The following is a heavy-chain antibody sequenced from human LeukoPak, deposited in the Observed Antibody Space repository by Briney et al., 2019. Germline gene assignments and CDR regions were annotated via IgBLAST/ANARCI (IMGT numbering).Heavy chain of an antibody. CDR1: GFTVSDNY. Sequence: GGSLRLSCAASGFTVSDNYMSWVRQAPGKGLEWLSVMYSGGDTYYANSVKGRFTFSRDISKNTLYLQMNGLRTEDTAMYYCARDAPQVPAAGVLASWGQGTLVTVSS. D-gene: IGHD6-13*01. CDR3: ARDAPQVPAAGVLAS. J-gene: IGHJ5*02. CDR2: MYSGGDT. V-gene: IGHV3-53*01.